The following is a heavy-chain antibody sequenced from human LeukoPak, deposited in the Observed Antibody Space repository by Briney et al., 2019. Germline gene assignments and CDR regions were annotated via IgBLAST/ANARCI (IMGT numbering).Heavy chain of an antibody. Sequence: GGTLRLSCAASGFTFSSYGMSWVRQAPGKGLEWVSAISGSGGSTYYADSVKGRFTISRDNSKNTLYLQMNSLRAEDTAVYYCAKTEDSSSWYSYFDYWGQGTLVTVSS. J-gene: IGHJ4*02. CDR2: ISGSGGST. CDR1: GFTFSSYG. V-gene: IGHV3-23*01. CDR3: AKTEDSSSWYSYFDY. D-gene: IGHD6-13*01.